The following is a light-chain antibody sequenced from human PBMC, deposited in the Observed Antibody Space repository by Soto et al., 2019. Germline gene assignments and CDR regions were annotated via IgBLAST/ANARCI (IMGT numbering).Light chain of an antibody. CDR1: SSDVGRYNY. CDR3: CSYAGGYIFV. CDR2: DVT. J-gene: IGLJ1*01. Sequence: QSVLTQPRSVSGSPGQSVTISCTGTSSDVGRYNYVSWYQQHPGKAPKLIIYDVTKRPSGVPDRLSGSKSGNTASLTISGLQAEDEVDYYCCSYAGGYIFVFGTGTKLTVL. V-gene: IGLV2-11*01.